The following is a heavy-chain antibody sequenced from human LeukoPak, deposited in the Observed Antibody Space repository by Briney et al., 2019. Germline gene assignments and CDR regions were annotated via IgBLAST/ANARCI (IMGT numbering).Heavy chain of an antibody. CDR1: GFTFSSYA. Sequence: AGSLSLSCAASGFTFSSYAMSWIRQAPGKGLEWIAAIYGSGGSTYYADSVKGRFTISRDNSKNTLYLQMNSLRAEATAVYSCAKGEWFDPWGQGTLVTVSS. CDR3: AKGEWFDP. CDR2: IYGSGGST. V-gene: IGHV3-23*01. J-gene: IGHJ5*02.